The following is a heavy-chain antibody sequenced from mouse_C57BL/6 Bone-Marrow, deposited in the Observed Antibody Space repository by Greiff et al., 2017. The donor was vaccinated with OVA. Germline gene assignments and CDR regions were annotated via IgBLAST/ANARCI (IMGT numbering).Heavy chain of an antibody. Sequence: EVQLVESGPELVKPGASVKISCKASGYSFTDYNMNWVKQSNGKSLEWIGVINPNYGTTSYNQKFKGKATLTVDQSSSTAYMQLNSLTSEDSAVYYCARFSYYGSTDWYFDVWGTGTTVTVSS. D-gene: IGHD1-1*01. CDR3: ARFSYYGSTDWYFDV. J-gene: IGHJ1*03. CDR2: INPNYGTT. CDR1: GYSFTDYN. V-gene: IGHV1-39*01.